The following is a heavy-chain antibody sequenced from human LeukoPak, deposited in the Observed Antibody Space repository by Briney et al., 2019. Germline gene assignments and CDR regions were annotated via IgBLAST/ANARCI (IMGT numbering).Heavy chain of an antibody. CDR1: GFTFSSYW. CDR2: VHLDGRTT. CDR3: ARGGSPSDH. V-gene: IGHV3-74*01. J-gene: IGHJ4*02. D-gene: IGHD3-16*01. Sequence: GGSLRLSCAASGFTFSSYWMHWVRQSPGKGLVWVSRVHLDGRTTNYADSVKGRFTVSRDNAKNILYLQMDSLRPDDTAVYYCARGGSPSDHWGQGTLVTVSS.